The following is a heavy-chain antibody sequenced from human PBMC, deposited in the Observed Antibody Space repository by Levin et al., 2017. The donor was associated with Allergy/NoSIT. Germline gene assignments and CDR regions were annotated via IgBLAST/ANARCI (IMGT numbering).Heavy chain of an antibody. Sequence: GGSLRLSCAASGFTFSSYAMSWVRQAPGKGLEWVSAISGSGGSTYYADSVKGRFTISRDNSKNTLYLQMNSLRAEDTAVYYCAKTSNPYYDFWSGYYSWRESWDAEYFQHWGQGTLVTVSS. CDR1: GFTFSSYA. J-gene: IGHJ1*01. CDR3: AKTSNPYYDFWSGYYSWRESWDAEYFQH. V-gene: IGHV3-23*01. D-gene: IGHD3-3*01. CDR2: ISGSGGST.